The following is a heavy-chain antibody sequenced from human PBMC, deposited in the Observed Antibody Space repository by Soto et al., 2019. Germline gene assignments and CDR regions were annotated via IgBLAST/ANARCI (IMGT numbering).Heavy chain of an antibody. CDR3: AKLVVYCSGNSCHGDYAMEV. CDR1: GGCISSRNYS. Sequence: SETLSLTGSVSGGCISSRNYSWGWIRHPPAEELEWIATFYYSESTYYNPSLKSRVSISVDTSKKQFSLKVRSVTPADTDVYYSAKLVVYCSGNSCHGDYAMEVLGQGTT. D-gene: IGHD2-2*01. J-gene: IGHJ6*02. CDR2: FYYSEST. V-gene: IGHV4-39*01.